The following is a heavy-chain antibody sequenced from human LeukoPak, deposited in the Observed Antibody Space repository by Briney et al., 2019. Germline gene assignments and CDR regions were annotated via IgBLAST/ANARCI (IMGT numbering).Heavy chain of an antibody. Sequence: ASVKVSCKASGGTFSSYAISWVRQAPGQGLEWMGRIIPSFGIANYAQKFQGRVTITADKSTSTAYMELSSLRSEDTAVYYCARGDYYDSSPLQHWGQGTLVTVSS. V-gene: IGHV1-69*04. D-gene: IGHD3-22*01. CDR3: ARGDYYDSSPLQH. J-gene: IGHJ1*01. CDR1: GGTFSSYA. CDR2: IIPSFGIA.